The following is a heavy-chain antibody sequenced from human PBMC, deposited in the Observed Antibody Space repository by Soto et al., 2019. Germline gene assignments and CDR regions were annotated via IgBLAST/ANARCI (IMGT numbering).Heavy chain of an antibody. CDR3: AKDRVVEEVPADRGNWFDP. CDR1: GFTFSSYA. Sequence: GGSLRLSCAASGFTFSSYAMSWVRQAPGKGLEWVSAISGSGGSTYYADSVKGRFTISRDNSKNTLYLQMNSLRAEDTAVYYCAKDRVVEEVPADRGNWFDPWGQGTLVTVSS. J-gene: IGHJ5*02. D-gene: IGHD2-2*01. CDR2: ISGSGGST. V-gene: IGHV3-23*01.